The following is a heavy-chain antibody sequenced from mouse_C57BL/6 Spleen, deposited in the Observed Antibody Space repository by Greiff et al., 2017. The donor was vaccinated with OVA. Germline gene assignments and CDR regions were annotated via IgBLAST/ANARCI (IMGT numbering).Heavy chain of an antibody. CDR3: ARVHYDYDVWFAY. CDR1: GYTFTSYW. CDR2: IDPSDSET. V-gene: IGHV1-52*01. J-gene: IGHJ3*01. Sequence: QVQLQQSGAELVRPGSSVKLSCKASGYTFTSYWMHWVKQRPIQGLEWIGNIDPSDSETHYNQKFKDKATLTVNKSSSTAYMQLSSLTSEDCAVYYGARVHYDYDVWFAYWGQGTLVTVSA. D-gene: IGHD2-4*01.